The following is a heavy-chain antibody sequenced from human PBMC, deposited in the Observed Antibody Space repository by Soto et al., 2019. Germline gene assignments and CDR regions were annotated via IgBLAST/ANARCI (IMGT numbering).Heavy chain of an antibody. J-gene: IGHJ4*02. CDR3: ARDGEYSSSSGLLSY. V-gene: IGHV1-2*02. D-gene: IGHD6-6*01. Sequence: QVQLMQSGAEVKKPGASVKVSCKASGYTFTGQYIHWVRQSPGQGLEWMGWINPNSGGTHYAQKFQGSVTMTRDTSISTAYMELRRLRSDDTSVYYCARDGEYSSSSGLLSYWGQGTLVTVSS. CDR1: GYTFTGQY. CDR2: INPNSGGT.